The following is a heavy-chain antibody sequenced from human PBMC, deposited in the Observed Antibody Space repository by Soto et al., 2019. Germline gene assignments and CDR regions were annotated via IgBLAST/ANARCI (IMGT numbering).Heavy chain of an antibody. CDR1: GFTFRSYA. J-gene: IGHJ6*02. CDR2: ISGGGSSS. CDR3: AKDVYGGSYYNGLDV. D-gene: IGHD3-16*01. Sequence: EMQLVESGGRLLQPGGSLRLACEASGFTFRSYAMSWVRQAPGKGLEWVTGISGGGSSSYFADSVKGRFTISRDNSKNTLYLQMDRLSAEDTAVYYCAKDVYGGSYYNGLDVCGQGTTVVVSS. V-gene: IGHV3-23*04.